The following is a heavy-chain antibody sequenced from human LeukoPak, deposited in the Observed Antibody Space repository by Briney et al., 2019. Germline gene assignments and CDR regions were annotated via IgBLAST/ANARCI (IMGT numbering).Heavy chain of an antibody. D-gene: IGHD3-22*01. J-gene: IGHJ5*02. CDR1: GGSISSYY. CDR2: IHYSGST. Sequence: SETLSLTCTVSGGSISSYYWSWIRQPPGKGLEWIGYIHYSGSTNYNPSLKSRVTISVDTSKNQFSLKLSSVTAADTAVYYCARIGFKAYYYDSSGYYGGFDPWGQGTLVTVSS. V-gene: IGHV4-59*01. CDR3: ARIGFKAYYYDSSGYYGGFDP.